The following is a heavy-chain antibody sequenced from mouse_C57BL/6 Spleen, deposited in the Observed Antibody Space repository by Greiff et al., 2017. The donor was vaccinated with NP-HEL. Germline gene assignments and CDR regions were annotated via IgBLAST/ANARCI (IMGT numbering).Heavy chain of an antibody. D-gene: IGHD2-3*01. J-gene: IGHJ2*01. Sequence: EVKVVESEGGLVQPGSSMKFSCTASGFTFSDYYMAWVRQVPEKGLEWVANINYDGSSTYYLDSLKSRFIISRDNAKNILYLQMSSLKSEDTATYYCARTFYDGYFDYWGQGTTLTVSS. CDR1: GFTFSDYY. V-gene: IGHV5-16*01. CDR2: INYDGSST. CDR3: ARTFYDGYFDY.